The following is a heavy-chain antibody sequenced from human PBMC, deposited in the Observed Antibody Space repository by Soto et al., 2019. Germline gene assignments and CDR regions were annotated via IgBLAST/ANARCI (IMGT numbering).Heavy chain of an antibody. J-gene: IGHJ6*03. CDR3: ASDHLGMTIFGVGFIPMGYYYDYMDV. CDR2: ISSSSSYI. V-gene: IGHV3-21*01. CDR1: GFTFSSYS. D-gene: IGHD3-3*01. Sequence: EVQLVESGGGLVKPGGSLRLSCAASGFTFSSYSMNWVRQAPGKGLEWVSSISSSSSYIYYADSVKGRFTISRDHAKNSLYLPMTSLRAQDTAVYYCASDHLGMTIFGVGFIPMGYYYDYMDVWGKGTTVTVSS.